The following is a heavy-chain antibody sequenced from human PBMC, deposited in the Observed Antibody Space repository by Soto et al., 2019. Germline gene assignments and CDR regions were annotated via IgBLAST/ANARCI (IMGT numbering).Heavy chain of an antibody. J-gene: IGHJ4*02. D-gene: IGHD3-16*01. CDR2: ISSFGSNK. V-gene: IGHV3-30*18. CDR1: GFMFSSYL. CDR3: TNEGLCLPTQAESDH. Sequence: SLILRCESAGFMFSSYLLHLFSQSPSKGLESVAVISSFGSNKSYGDCVKCRFTISRDNSQNTLYLQMNSVRAEDTDVYHCTNEGLCLPTQAESDHGGQGSLVSVTA.